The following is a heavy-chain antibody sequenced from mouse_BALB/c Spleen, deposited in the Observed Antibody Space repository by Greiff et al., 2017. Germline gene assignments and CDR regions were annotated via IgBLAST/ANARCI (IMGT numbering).Heavy chain of an antibody. D-gene: IGHD2-14*01. CDR3: AKHALYDEEVHAMDY. J-gene: IGHJ4*01. V-gene: IGHV2-6-5*01. Sequence: LSISKDNSKSQVFLKMNSLQTDDTAMYYCAKHALYDEEVHAMDYWGQGTSVTVSS.